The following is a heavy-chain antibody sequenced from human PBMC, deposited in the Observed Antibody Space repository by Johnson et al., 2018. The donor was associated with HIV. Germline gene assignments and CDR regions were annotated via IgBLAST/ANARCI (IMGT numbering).Heavy chain of an antibody. Sequence: MLLVESGGGLVQPGGSLRLSCAASGFIFSSYAMHWVRQAPGKGLQYVSAISSNGGSTYYANSVKGRFTISRDNSRNTIYLQMNSLRAEDTAVYYCARESVLNCRGWYCIDAFDIWGQGTMVTVSS. CDR3: ARESVLNCRGWYCIDAFDI. V-gene: IGHV3-64*01. CDR2: ISSNGGST. CDR1: GFIFSSYA. J-gene: IGHJ3*02. D-gene: IGHD6-19*01.